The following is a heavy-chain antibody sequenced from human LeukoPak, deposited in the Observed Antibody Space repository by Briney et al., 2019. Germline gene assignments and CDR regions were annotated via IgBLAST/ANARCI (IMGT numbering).Heavy chain of an antibody. CDR1: GFTFSSYA. Sequence: GGSLRLSCAASGFTFSSYAMSWVRQAPGKGLEWVSAISGSGGSTYYADSVKGRFTISGDNSKNTLYLQMNSLRAEDTAVYYCARAGIRYCSGGSCRLLYYFDYWGQGTLVTVSS. V-gene: IGHV3-23*01. CDR2: ISGSGGST. J-gene: IGHJ4*02. D-gene: IGHD2-15*01. CDR3: ARAGIRYCSGGSCRLLYYFDY.